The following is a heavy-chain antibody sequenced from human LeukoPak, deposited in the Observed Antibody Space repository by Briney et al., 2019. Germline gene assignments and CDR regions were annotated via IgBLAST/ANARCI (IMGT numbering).Heavy chain of an antibody. D-gene: IGHD2-21*02. CDR1: GFTFSSYS. CDR2: ISSSSYI. J-gene: IGHJ5*01. V-gene: IGHV3-21*01. Sequence: GGSLRLSCATSGFTFSSYSMNWVRQAPGKGLEWVSSISSSSYIYYADSVKGRFTISRDNAKNSLYLQMNSLRAEDTAVYYCARDVCGGDCYSLGGNWFDPWGQGTTVTVSS. CDR3: ARDVCGGDCYSLGGNWFDP.